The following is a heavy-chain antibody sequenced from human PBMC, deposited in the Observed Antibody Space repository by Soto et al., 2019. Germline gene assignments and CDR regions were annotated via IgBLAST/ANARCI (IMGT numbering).Heavy chain of an antibody. V-gene: IGHV1-46*01. CDR2: INPSGGST. Sequence: ASVKVSCKASGYTFTSYYMHWVRQAPGQGLEWMGIINPSGGSTSYAQKFQGRVTMTRDTSTSTVYMELSSLRSEDTAVYYCARDPAKAPNFWRGYYIWGHGQWSPSPQ. D-gene: IGHD3-3*01. J-gene: IGHJ3*02. CDR1: GYTFTSYY. CDR3: ARDPAKAPNFWRGYYI.